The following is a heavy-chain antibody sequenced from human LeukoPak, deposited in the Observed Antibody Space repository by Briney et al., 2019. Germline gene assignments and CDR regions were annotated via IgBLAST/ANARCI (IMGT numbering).Heavy chain of an antibody. V-gene: IGHV3-74*01. CDR1: GFTFSSSW. J-gene: IGHJ4*02. Sequence: GGPLRPPCEAPGFTFSSSWMPWVGQVPGKGLLWFSRINSDGSSTSYADSVKGRFTISRDNAKNTLYLQMNSLRAEDTAVYYCARAPNFRGSYYFDYWGQGTLVTVSS. CDR3: ARAPNFRGSYYFDY. D-gene: IGHD3-10*01. CDR2: INSDGSST.